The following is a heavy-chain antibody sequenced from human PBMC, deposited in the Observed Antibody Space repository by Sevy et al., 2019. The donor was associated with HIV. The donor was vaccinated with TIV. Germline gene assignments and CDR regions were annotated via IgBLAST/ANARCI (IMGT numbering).Heavy chain of an antibody. Sequence: GGSLRLSCAASGFPFSNYAMSWVRQAPGKGLEWVSTLIGGGSRTYYADSVTGRFIISRDNSRNTLYLQMNSLGAEDTAIYYCANRRVQSGLSGGGANYGMDVCGRGTTVTVSS. J-gene: IGHJ6*02. D-gene: IGHD2-8*02. CDR2: LIGGGSRT. V-gene: IGHV3-23*01. CDR3: ANRRVQSGLSGGGANYGMDV. CDR1: GFPFSNYA.